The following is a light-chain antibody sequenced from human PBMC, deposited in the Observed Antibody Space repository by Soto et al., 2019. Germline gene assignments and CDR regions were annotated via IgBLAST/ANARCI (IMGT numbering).Light chain of an antibody. J-gene: IGKJ1*01. CDR1: QGISSA. Sequence: AIQLTPSPSSLSASVGDRVTITCRASQGISSALAWYQQKPGKAPKLLIYDASSLESGVPSRFSGSGSGTDFTLTINGLQPDDFATYYCQQYSTFWTFGQGTKVDI. CDR2: DAS. CDR3: QQYSTFWT. V-gene: IGKV1-13*02.